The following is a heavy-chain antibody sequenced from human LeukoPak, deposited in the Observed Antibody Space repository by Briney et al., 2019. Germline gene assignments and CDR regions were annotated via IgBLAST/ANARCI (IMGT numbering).Heavy chain of an antibody. CDR1: GVSVSNYY. CDR2: FYYSGST. Sequence: SETLSLTCTVSGVSVSNYYWSWIRQPPGKGLEWIGYFYYSGSTNYNPSLKSRVTMFVDASKNQFSLKLSSVTAADTAVYYCASHWVAVAGNYAFDIWGQGTVVTVSS. J-gene: IGHJ3*02. CDR3: ASHWVAVAGNYAFDI. D-gene: IGHD6-19*01. V-gene: IGHV4-59*08.